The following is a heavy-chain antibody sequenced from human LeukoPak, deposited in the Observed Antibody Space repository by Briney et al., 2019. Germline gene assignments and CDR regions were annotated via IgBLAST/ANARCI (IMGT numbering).Heavy chain of an antibody. J-gene: IGHJ4*02. CDR3: ARQEGARFSEWLVDY. D-gene: IGHD3-3*01. V-gene: IGHV4-39*01. Sequence: SETLSLTCTVSGGSISSSSYYWGWIRQPPWKGLEWIGSIYYSGSTYYNPSLKSRVTISVDTSKNQFSLKLSSVTAADTAVYYCARQEGARFSEWLVDYWGQGTLVTVSS. CDR1: GGSISSSSYY. CDR2: IYYSGST.